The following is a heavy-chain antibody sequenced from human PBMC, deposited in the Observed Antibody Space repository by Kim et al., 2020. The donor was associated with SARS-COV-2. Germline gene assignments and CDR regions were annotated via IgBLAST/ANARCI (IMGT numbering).Heavy chain of an antibody. CDR2: IKSKTDGGTT. CDR3: TTDATALLRYFDIYGMDV. CDR1: GFTFSNAW. J-gene: IGHJ6*02. Sequence: GGSLRLSCAASGFTFSNAWMSWVLQAPGKGLEWVGRIKSKTDGGTTDYAAPVKGRFTISRDDSKNTLYLQMNSLKTEDTAVYYCTTDATALLRYFDIYGMDVWGQGTTVTVSS. D-gene: IGHD3-9*01. V-gene: IGHV3-15*01.